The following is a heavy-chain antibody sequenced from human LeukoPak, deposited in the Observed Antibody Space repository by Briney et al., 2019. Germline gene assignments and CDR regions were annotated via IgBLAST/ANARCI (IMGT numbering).Heavy chain of an antibody. J-gene: IGHJ4*02. CDR2: IYSGGRT. D-gene: IGHD6-19*01. V-gene: IGHV3-53*05. Sequence: GGSLRLSCAASGFTVSSNDMSWVRQAPGKGLEWVSVIYSGGRTFYADSVKGRFTISRDNSKNTLYLQMNSLRAEDTAVYYCARDTLYSSGWYGYWGQGTLVTVSS. CDR1: GFTVSSND. CDR3: ARDTLYSSGWYGY.